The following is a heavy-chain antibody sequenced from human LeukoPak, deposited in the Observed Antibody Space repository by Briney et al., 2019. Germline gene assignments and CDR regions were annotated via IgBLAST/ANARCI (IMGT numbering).Heavy chain of an antibody. CDR3: ARGLLWFGELSWGMDV. Sequence: SQTLSLTCAISGDSVSSNSAAWNWIRQSPSRGLEWLGRTYYRSKWYNDYAVSVKSRITINPDTSKNQFSLQLNSVTREDTAVYYCARGLLWFGELSWGMDVWGQGTTVTVSS. V-gene: IGHV6-1*01. CDR2: TYYRSKWYN. J-gene: IGHJ6*02. CDR1: GDSVSSNSAA. D-gene: IGHD3-10*01.